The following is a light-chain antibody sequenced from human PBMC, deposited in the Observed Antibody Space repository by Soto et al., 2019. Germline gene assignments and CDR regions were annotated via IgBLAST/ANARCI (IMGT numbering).Light chain of an antibody. CDR1: QSISSY. CDR3: QQSYSTLT. Sequence: DIQMTQSPSSLSESVGDRVTITCRASQSISSYLNWYQQKPGKAPKLLIYAASSLQSGVPSRFSGSGSGTDFTLTTSSLQPEDFATYYCQQSYSTLTFGGGTKVEIK. J-gene: IGKJ4*01. V-gene: IGKV1-39*01. CDR2: AAS.